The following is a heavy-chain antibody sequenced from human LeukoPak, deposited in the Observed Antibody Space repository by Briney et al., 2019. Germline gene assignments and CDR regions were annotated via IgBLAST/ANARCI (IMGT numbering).Heavy chain of an antibody. Sequence: PGGSLRLSCAASGFTFSNAWMSWVRQAPGKGLEWVSAISGSGGSTYYADSVKGRFTISRDNSKNTLYLQMNSLRAEDTAVYYCARSLIAVAGYFDYWGQGTLVTVSS. J-gene: IGHJ4*02. CDR1: GFTFSNAW. D-gene: IGHD6-19*01. CDR3: ARSLIAVAGYFDY. CDR2: ISGSGGST. V-gene: IGHV3-23*01.